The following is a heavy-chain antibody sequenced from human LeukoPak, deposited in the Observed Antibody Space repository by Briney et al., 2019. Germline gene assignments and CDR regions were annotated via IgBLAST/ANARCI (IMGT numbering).Heavy chain of an antibody. Sequence: GGSLRLSCAASGFTFSSYWMSWVRQAPGKGLEWVAKVNQDGSEKYYVDSVKGRFAISRDNAKNSLYLQMNSLRAEDTAVYYCARDTAGMDXWXQGXXVTVSS. CDR3: ARDTAGMDX. CDR2: VNQDGSEK. V-gene: IGHV3-7*01. D-gene: IGHD4-17*01. CDR1: GFTFSSYW. J-gene: IGHJ6*01.